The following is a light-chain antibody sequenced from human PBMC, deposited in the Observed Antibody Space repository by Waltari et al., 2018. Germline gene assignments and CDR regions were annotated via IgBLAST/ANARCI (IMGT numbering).Light chain of an antibody. CDR1: QGISSY. Sequence: DIQLTQSPSFLSASVGDRVTISCRASQGISSYLAWYQHKPGKAPKLLIYAVYTLQSGVPSRFSGSGSGTEFTLTISSLQPEDFATYYCQQLSIYPLTFGQGTRLEIK. CDR2: AVY. V-gene: IGKV1-9*01. J-gene: IGKJ5*01. CDR3: QQLSIYPLT.